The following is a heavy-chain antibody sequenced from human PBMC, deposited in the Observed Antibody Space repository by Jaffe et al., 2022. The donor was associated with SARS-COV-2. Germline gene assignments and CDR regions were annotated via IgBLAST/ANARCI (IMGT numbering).Heavy chain of an antibody. D-gene: IGHD3-9*01. CDR1: GGSISGYY. CDR3: ARSFDGHNAFDI. J-gene: IGHJ3*02. CDR2: ISDSGST. Sequence: QVHLQESGPGLVKPSETLSLTCTVSGGSISGYYWSWIRQPPGKGLEWLGYISDSGSTIYNPSLTSRVTVSLYTSKNQFSLRLTSVTAADTAVYFCARSFDGHNAFDIWGQGTMVTVSS. V-gene: IGHV4-59*01.